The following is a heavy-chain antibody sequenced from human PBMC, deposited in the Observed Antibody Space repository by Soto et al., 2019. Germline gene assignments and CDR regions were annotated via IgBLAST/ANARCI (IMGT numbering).Heavy chain of an antibody. D-gene: IGHD6-19*01. CDR1: NGSISSDY. Sequence: SETLSLTCSVSNGSISSDYWSWIRQPPGKGLEWIGYIHNSGSINYNPSLKSRLTISLDTSKNQISLKLRSVTAADTAVYYCAALLQGSSGWERWFAPWGHGTLVTVSS. V-gene: IGHV4-59*01. J-gene: IGHJ5*02. CDR3: AALLQGSSGWERWFAP. CDR2: IHNSGSI.